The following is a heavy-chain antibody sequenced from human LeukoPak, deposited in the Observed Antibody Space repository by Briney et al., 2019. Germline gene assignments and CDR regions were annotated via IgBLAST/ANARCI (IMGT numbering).Heavy chain of an antibody. V-gene: IGHV3-48*01. CDR1: GFTFSDYS. CDR2: IGIDSGNT. D-gene: IGHD5-24*01. J-gene: IGHJ4*02. CDR3: ARDYKYAFDN. Sequence: RGSLRLSCAASGFTFSDYSMNWVRQAPGKGLEWISYIGIDSGNTNYADSVKGRFTISGDKAKNSLYLQMNSLRVEDTAVYYCARDYKYAFDNWGQGTLVTVSS.